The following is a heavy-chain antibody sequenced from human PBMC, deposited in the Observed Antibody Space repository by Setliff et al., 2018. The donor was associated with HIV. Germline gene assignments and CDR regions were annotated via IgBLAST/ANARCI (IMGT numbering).Heavy chain of an antibody. D-gene: IGHD5-12*01. CDR1: GGSINRGNYY. CDR2: IHITGNT. CDR3: ARQPLYNDYDWRSYYFDY. V-gene: IGHV4-61*09. Sequence: PSETLSLTCSVSGGSINRGNYYWTWIRQSAGKGLEWIGHIHITGNTDYNPSLKSRVTISLDTSRNQFYLELRSVTAADTAVYYCARQPLYNDYDWRSYYFDYWGQGSLVTVSS. J-gene: IGHJ4*02.